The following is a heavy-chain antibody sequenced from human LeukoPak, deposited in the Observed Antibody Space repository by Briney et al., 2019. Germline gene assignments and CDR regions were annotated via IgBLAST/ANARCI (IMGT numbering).Heavy chain of an antibody. CDR2: IIPIFGTA. D-gene: IGHD3-9*01. V-gene: IGHV1-69*13. CDR3: ARGGYDILTGYPTQVYFQH. J-gene: IGHJ1*01. CDR1: GGTFGSYA. Sequence: GASVKVSCKASGGTFGSYAISWVRQAPGQGLEWMGGIIPIFGTANYAQKFQGRVTITADESTTTAYMELSSLRSEDTAVYYCARGGYDILTGYPTQVYFQHWGQGTLVTVSS.